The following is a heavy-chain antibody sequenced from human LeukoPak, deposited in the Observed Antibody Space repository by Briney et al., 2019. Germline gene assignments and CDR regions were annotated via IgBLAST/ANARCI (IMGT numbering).Heavy chain of an antibody. V-gene: IGHV4-59*12. D-gene: IGHD2-2*01. CDR1: GGSISSYY. Sequence: SETLSLTCTVSGGSISSYYWSWIRQPLGKGLEWIGYIYHTGSTYYNPSLKSRVTISVDTSKNQFSLRLSSVTAADTAVYYCARLQYCSGTSCYWFDPWGQGTLVTVSS. CDR3: ARLQYCSGTSCYWFDP. J-gene: IGHJ5*02. CDR2: IYHTGST.